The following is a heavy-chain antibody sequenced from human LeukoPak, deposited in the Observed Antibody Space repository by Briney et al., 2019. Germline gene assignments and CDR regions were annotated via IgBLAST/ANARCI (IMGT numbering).Heavy chain of an antibody. V-gene: IGHV1-69*01. CDR1: RGTFTRYV. J-gene: IGHJ4*02. Sequence: ASVYVSCKPSRGTFTRYVISSVPEAPGPGVEWMGGIIHIFGTANYAQKLQGRVTITADESKSTAYVELSSLRSEDTGVYYCARGGPAIAVAGSCRYWGQGNLVTVSS. D-gene: IGHD6-19*01. CDR2: IIHIFGTA. CDR3: ARGGPAIAVAGSCRY.